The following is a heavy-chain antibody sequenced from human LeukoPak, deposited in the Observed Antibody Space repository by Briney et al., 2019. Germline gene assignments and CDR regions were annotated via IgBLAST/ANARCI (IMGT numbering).Heavy chain of an antibody. Sequence: GGSLRLSCAASGFTFSSYEMNWVRQAPGKGLEWVSSISSSSSYIYYADSMRGRFTISRDNAKNSLYLQMNSLRAEDTAVYYCAKDHSSGWPYCFPYWGQGTLVTVSS. V-gene: IGHV3-21*04. CDR2: ISSSSSYI. D-gene: IGHD6-19*01. J-gene: IGHJ4*02. CDR3: AKDHSSGWPYCFPY. CDR1: GFTFSSYE.